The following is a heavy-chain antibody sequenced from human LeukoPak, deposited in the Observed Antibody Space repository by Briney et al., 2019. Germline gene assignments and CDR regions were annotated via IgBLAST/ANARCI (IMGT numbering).Heavy chain of an antibody. CDR2: ISSSSSTI. CDR1: GFTFSSYS. V-gene: IGHV3-48*02. CDR3: ARDRAETIFGDLPVYFDY. D-gene: IGHD3-9*01. J-gene: IGHJ4*02. Sequence: RTGGSLRLSCAASGFTFSSYSMNWVRQAPGKGLERVSYISSSSSTIYYADSVKGRFTISRDNAKNSLYLQMNSLRDEDKAVYYCARDRAETIFGDLPVYFDYWGQGTLVTVSS.